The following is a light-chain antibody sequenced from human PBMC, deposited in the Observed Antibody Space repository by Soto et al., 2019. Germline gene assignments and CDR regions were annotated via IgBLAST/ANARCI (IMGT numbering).Light chain of an antibody. V-gene: IGLV1-47*01. Sequence: QFSLTQPPSASGTPGHRVTISCSGSSLNIGSNYVYWYQQLPGTAPKLLIYKNNQRPSGVPDRFSGSKSGTSASLAISGLRSEDEADYYCAAWDDSVSVSDVFGTGTKVTVL. J-gene: IGLJ1*01. CDR1: SLNIGSNY. CDR2: KNN. CDR3: AAWDDSVSVSDV.